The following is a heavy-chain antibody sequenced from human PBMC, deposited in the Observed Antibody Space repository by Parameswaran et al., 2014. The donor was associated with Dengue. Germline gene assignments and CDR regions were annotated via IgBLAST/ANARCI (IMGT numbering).Heavy chain of an antibody. V-gene: IGHV4-59*13. D-gene: IGHD3-16*02. J-gene: IGHJ4*02. CDR3: ARELRLGELSYWDY. CDR2: IYYSGST. Sequence: GSLRLSCTVSGGSISSYYWSWIRQPPGKGLEWIGYIYYSGSTNYNPSLKSRVTISVDTSKNQFSLKLSSVTAADTAVYYCARELRLGELSYWDYWGQGTLVTVSS. CDR1: GGSISSYY.